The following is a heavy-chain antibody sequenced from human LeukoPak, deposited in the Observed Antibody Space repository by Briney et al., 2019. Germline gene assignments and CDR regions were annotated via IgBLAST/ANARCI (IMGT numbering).Heavy chain of an antibody. CDR3: AREDCSGGSCYYYY. J-gene: IGHJ4*02. CDR1: GYTFTGSY. CDR2: INPNSGGT. Sequence: ASVKVSCKASGYTFTGSYMHWVRQAPGQGLEWIGWINPNSGGTNYAQKFQGRVTMTRDTSISTAYMELSRLRSDDTAVYYCAREDCSGGSCYYYYWGQGTLVTVSS. D-gene: IGHD2-15*01. V-gene: IGHV1-2*02.